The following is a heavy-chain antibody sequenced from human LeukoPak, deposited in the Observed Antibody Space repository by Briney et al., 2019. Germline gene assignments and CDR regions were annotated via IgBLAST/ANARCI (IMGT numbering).Heavy chain of an antibody. CDR3: ARDTQGFGEFDAFDI. CDR2: IYHSGST. CDR1: GGSISSGGYY. V-gene: IGHV4-30-2*01. D-gene: IGHD3-10*01. J-gene: IGHJ3*02. Sequence: SQTLSLTCTVSGGSISSGGYYWSWIRQPPGKGLEWIGYIYHSGSTYYNPSLKSRVTISVDRSKNQFSLKLSSVTAADTAVYYCARDTQGFGEFDAFDIWGQGTMVTVSS.